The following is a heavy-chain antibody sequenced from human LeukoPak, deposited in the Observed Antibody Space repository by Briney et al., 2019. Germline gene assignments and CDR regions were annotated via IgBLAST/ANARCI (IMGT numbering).Heavy chain of an antibody. CDR1: GFTVSSSY. Sequence: GGSLRLSCAASGFTVSSSYMYWVRQAPGKGLEWVSFFYRGDSTYYAESVRGRFTISRDNSKNTLYLLMNSLRAEDTAVYYCGYDSSGYYYEDYWGQGTLVTVSS. D-gene: IGHD3-22*01. CDR3: GYDSSGYYYEDY. V-gene: IGHV3-53*01. CDR2: FYRGDST. J-gene: IGHJ4*02.